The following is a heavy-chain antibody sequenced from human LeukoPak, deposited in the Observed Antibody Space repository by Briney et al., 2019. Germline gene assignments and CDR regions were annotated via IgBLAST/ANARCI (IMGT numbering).Heavy chain of an antibody. V-gene: IGHV3-74*01. CDR2: IKSDGSST. CDR3: AKALGDYDFWSGPGDY. Sequence: PGGSLRLSCAASGFIFSDYWMHWVRQGPGKGLVWVSRIKSDGSSTSYAESVKGRFTISRDNAKNTVYVHMNSLRDEDTAVYYCAKALGDYDFWSGPGDYWGQGTLVTVSS. D-gene: IGHD3-3*01. CDR1: GFIFSDYW. J-gene: IGHJ4*02.